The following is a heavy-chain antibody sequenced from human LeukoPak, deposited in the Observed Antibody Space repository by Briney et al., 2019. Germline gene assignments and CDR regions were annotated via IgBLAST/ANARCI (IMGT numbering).Heavy chain of an antibody. J-gene: IGHJ6*03. Sequence: PSETLSLTCAVYGGSFSGYYWSWLRQPPGKGLEWIGEINHSGSTNYNPSLKSRVTISVDTSKNQFSLKLSSVTAADTAVYYCARLSFRRAVAGTLNYYYMDVWGKGTTVTISS. CDR1: GGSFSGYY. V-gene: IGHV4-34*01. CDR3: ARLSFRRAVAGTLNYYYMDV. D-gene: IGHD6-19*01. CDR2: INHSGST.